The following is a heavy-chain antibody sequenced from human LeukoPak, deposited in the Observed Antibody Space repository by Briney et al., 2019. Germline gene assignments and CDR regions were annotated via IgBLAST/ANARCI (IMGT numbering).Heavy chain of an antibody. J-gene: IGHJ4*02. CDR3: ARGSDGGSAWYRGGAGTLDY. D-gene: IGHD6-13*01. V-gene: IGHV1-8*01. Sequence: ASVTVSCKSSGYTFTSYDINWVRQATGQGRAWMGWMNPNSGNTGYAQKFQGRVTMTRNTSISTAYMELSSLRSEDTAVYYCARGSDGGSAWYRGGAGTLDYWGQGTLVTVSS. CDR2: MNPNSGNT. CDR1: GYTFTSYD.